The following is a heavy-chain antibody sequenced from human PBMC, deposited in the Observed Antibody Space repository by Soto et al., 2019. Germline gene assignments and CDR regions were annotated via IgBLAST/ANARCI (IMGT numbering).Heavy chain of an antibody. CDR3: ARTQGSVLGDN. V-gene: IGHV4-59*01. CDR2: IHYTGNT. Sequence: QVQLQESGPGLVKPSETLSLTCSVSGGSISSYYWSWIRQPPGKGLEWIGHIHYTGNTYYNPSLRSRVSISVDTSKNQFSLNLSSATAADTAVYYCARTQGSVLGDNWGQGTLVTVSS. CDR1: GGSISSYY. D-gene: IGHD3-10*01. J-gene: IGHJ4*02.